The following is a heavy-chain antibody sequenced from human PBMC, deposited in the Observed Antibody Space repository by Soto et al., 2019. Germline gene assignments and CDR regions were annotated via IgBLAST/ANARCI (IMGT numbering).Heavy chain of an antibody. CDR2: FSGSGGST. Sequence: GSLRLSCAASGFTFSSYAMSWVRQAPGKGLEWVSAFSGSGGSTYYADSVKGRFTISRDNSKNTLYLQMNSLRAEDTAVYYCAKDLDSSGYYFKPHYYYYYGMDVWGQGTTVTVSS. V-gene: IGHV3-23*01. CDR3: AKDLDSSGYYFKPHYYYYYGMDV. J-gene: IGHJ6*02. CDR1: GFTFSSYA. D-gene: IGHD3-22*01.